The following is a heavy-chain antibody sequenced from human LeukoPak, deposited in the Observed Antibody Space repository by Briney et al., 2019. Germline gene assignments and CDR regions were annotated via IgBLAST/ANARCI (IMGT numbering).Heavy chain of an antibody. V-gene: IGHV3-23*01. J-gene: IGHJ3*02. Sequence: GGSLRLSCAASGFTFTSYAMSWVRQAPGKGLEWVSIISGSGGSTSYADSVKGRFTISRDNSKNTLYLQMSSLGAEDTAVYYCAAVASQYYDFWSGYYTGAFDIWGQGTMVTVSS. CDR2: ISGSGGST. CDR1: GFTFTSYA. D-gene: IGHD3-3*01. CDR3: AAVASQYYDFWSGYYTGAFDI.